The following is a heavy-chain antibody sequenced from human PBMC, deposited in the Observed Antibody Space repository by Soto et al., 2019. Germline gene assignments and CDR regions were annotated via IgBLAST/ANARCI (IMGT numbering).Heavy chain of an antibody. CDR3: AREVAVAGTVDY. V-gene: IGHV1-2*02. D-gene: IGHD6-19*01. Sequence: ASVKVSCKASGYTFTGYYMHWVRQAPGQGLEWMGWINPNSGGTNYAQKFQGRVTMTRDTSISTAYMELSRLRSDDTAVYYCAREVAVAGTVDYWGQGTLATVSS. CDR2: INPNSGGT. J-gene: IGHJ4*02. CDR1: GYTFTGYY.